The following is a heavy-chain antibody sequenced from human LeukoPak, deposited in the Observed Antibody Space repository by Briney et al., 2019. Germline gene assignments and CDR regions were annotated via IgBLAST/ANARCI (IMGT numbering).Heavy chain of an antibody. CDR3: AKGVAAAGTWTAFDI. J-gene: IGHJ3*02. CDR1: GFTFSSYG. Sequence: GRSLRLSCAASGFTFSSYGMHWVRQAPGKGLEWVAVIWYGGSNKYYADSVKGRFTISRDNSKNTLYLQMNSLRAEDTAVYYCAKGVAAAGTWTAFDIWGQGTMVTVSS. V-gene: IGHV3-30*18. D-gene: IGHD6-13*01. CDR2: IWYGGSNK.